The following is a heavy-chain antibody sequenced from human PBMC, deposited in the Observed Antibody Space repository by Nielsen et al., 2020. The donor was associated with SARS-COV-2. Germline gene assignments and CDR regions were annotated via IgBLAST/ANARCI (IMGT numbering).Heavy chain of an antibody. Sequence: SLKISCAASGFTFDDYAMHWVRQAPGKGLEWVSGISWNSGSIGYADSVKGRFTISRDNSKNTLYLQMISLRAEDTAVYYCAREAGYCSGGSCYSGPFDYWGQGTLVTVSS. CDR2: ISWNSGSI. CDR3: AREAGYCSGGSCYSGPFDY. D-gene: IGHD2-15*01. J-gene: IGHJ4*02. V-gene: IGHV3-9*01. CDR1: GFTFDDYA.